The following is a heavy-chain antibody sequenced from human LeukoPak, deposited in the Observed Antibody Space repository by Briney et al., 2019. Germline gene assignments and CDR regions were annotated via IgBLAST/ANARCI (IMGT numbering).Heavy chain of an antibody. V-gene: IGHV3-21*01. J-gene: IGHJ4*02. CDR2: ISGSGGST. Sequence: GGSLRLSCAASGFTFSSYAMHWVRQAPGKGLEWVSAISGSGGSTYYADSVKGRFTISRDNAKNSLYLQMNSLRAEDTAVYYCARVSYYYGSGSYPVDYWGQGTLVTVSS. D-gene: IGHD3-10*01. CDR3: ARVSYYYGSGSYPVDY. CDR1: GFTFSSYA.